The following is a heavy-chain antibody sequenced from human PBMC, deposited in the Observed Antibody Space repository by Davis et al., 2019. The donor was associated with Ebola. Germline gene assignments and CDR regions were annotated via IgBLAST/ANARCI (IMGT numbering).Heavy chain of an antibody. D-gene: IGHD6-19*01. CDR3: ARGLRIAVAGTGYFYGMDV. V-gene: IGHV1-69*13. J-gene: IGHJ6*04. Sequence: SVKVSCKASGGTFSSYAISWVRQAPGQGLEWMGGIIPIFGTANYAQKFQGRVTITADESTSTAYMELSSLRSEDTAVYYCARGLRIAVAGTGYFYGMDVWGKGTTVTVSS. CDR2: IIPIFGTA. CDR1: GGTFSSYA.